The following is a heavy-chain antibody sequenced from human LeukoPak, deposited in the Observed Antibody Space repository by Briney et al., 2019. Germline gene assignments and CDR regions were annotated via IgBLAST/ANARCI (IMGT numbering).Heavy chain of an antibody. CDR3: ALFSYYYDSSGYYAPFDY. D-gene: IGHD3-22*01. J-gene: IGHJ4*02. Sequence: SETLSLTCTVSGGSISSSSYYWGWIRQPPGKGLEWIGSIYYSGSTYYNPSLKSRVTISVDTSKNQFSLKLSSVTAADTAVYYCALFSYYYDSSGYYAPFDYWGQGTLVTVSS. CDR2: IYYSGST. CDR1: GGSISSSSYY. V-gene: IGHV4-39*01.